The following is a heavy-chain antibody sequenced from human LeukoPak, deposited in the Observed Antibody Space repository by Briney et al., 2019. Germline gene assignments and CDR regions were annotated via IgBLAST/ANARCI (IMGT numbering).Heavy chain of an antibody. Sequence: ASVKVSCKASGYTFTSYGISWVRQAPGQGLEWMGWISAQHGQTEYAPNSQDRVTMTTGTYTNTAYMELRSLRSDDTAVYYCAGSLGYCTSNVCYLKYWGQGTLVTVSS. CDR2: ISAQHGQT. J-gene: IGHJ4*02. V-gene: IGHV1-18*01. CDR3: AGSLGYCTSNVCYLKY. D-gene: IGHD2-8*01. CDR1: GYTFTSYG.